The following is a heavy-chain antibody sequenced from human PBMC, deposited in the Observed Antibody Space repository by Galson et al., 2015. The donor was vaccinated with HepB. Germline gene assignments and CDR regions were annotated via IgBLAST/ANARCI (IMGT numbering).Heavy chain of an antibody. V-gene: IGHV1-69*13. J-gene: IGHJ4*02. CDR1: GGTFSSYA. CDR2: IIPIFGTA. Sequence: SVKVSCKASGGTFSSYAISWVRQAPGQGLEWMGGIIPIFGTANYAQKFQGRVTITADESTSTAYMELSSLRSEDTAVYYCARAAGYSGSLFDYWGQGTLVPVSS. CDR3: ARAAGYSGSLFDY. D-gene: IGHD5-12*01.